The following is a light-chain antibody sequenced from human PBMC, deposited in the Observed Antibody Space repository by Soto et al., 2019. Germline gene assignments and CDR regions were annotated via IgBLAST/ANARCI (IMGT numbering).Light chain of an antibody. CDR3: QHYNSYSEA. V-gene: IGKV1-5*03. CDR2: KAS. J-gene: IGKJ1*01. Sequence: DIQMTQSPSTLSGSVGYRFTITCRASQTISSWLAWYQQKPGKDPKLLIYKASTLKSGVPSRFSCSGSGTEFTLTISSLQPDEFATYYCQHYNSYSEAFGQGTKVDIK. CDR1: QTISSW.